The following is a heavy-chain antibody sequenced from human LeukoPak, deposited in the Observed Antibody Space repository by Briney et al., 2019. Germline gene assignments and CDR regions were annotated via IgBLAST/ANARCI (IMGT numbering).Heavy chain of an antibody. CDR1: GGSFSGYY. D-gene: IGHD6-19*01. Sequence: PSETLSLTCAVYGGSFSGYYWSWIRQPPGKGLEWIGEINHSGSTNYNPSLKSRVTISVDTSKNQFSLKLSSVTAADTAVYYCARRVWGYSSGWNFDYWGQGTLVTVSS. J-gene: IGHJ4*02. V-gene: IGHV4-34*01. CDR3: ARRVWGYSSGWNFDY. CDR2: INHSGST.